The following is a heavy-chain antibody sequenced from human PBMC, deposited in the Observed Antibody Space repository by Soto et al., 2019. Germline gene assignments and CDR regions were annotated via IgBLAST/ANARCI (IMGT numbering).Heavy chain of an antibody. V-gene: IGHV4-4*02. Sequence: QVQLQQSGPRLARPSGTLSLTCVVSGGSISSTNWWTWVRQTPGKGLEWIGEVYHTGSTKYNPSLKKRATISLDKSNNQSSLNLKSVTAADTAVYYCATLPPRIVVVVLPIPSWGQGTLVTVSS. J-gene: IGHJ4*02. CDR2: VYHTGST. D-gene: IGHD2-15*01. CDR3: ATLPPRIVVVVLPIPS. CDR1: GGSISSTNW.